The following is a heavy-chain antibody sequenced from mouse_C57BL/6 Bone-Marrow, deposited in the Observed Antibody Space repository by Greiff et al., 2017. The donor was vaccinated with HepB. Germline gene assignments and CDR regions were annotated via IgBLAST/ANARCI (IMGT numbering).Heavy chain of an antibody. J-gene: IGHJ3*01. CDR3: ARRGTWGAWFAY. V-gene: IGHV1-81*01. D-gene: IGHD3-3*01. Sequence: QVQLQQSGAELARPGASVKLSCTPSGYTFTSYGISWVKQRTGQGLEWIGEIYPRSGNTYYNEKFKGKATLHADKSSSTAYMELRSLTSEDSAVYFCARRGTWGAWFAYWGQGTLVTVSA. CDR2: IYPRSGNT. CDR1: GYTFTSYG.